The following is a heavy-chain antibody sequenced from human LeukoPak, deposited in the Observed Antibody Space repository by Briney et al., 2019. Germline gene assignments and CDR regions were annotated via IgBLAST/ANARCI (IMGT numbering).Heavy chain of an antibody. V-gene: IGHV3-23*01. Sequence: QAGGSLRLSCAASGFTFSSYGMSWVRQAPGKGLEWVSAISGSGGSTYYADSVKGRFTISRDNSKNTLYLQMNSLRAEDTAVYYCAKDSITLGWGNYFDYWGQGTLVTVSS. CDR3: AKDSITLGWGNYFDY. D-gene: IGHD3-16*01. CDR1: GFTFSSYG. CDR2: ISGSGGST. J-gene: IGHJ4*02.